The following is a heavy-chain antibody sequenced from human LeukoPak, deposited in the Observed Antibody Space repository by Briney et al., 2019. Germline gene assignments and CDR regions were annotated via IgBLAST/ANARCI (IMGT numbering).Heavy chain of an antibody. Sequence: ASVKVSCKASGYTFTGYYMHWVRQAPGQGLEWMGWINPDSGGTNYAQKFQGRVTMTRDTSISTAYMELSRLRSDDTAVYYCARDSSTYYDILTGYYTGWFDPWGQGTLVTVSS. CDR1: GYTFTGYY. CDR3: ARDSSTYYDILTGYYTGWFDP. V-gene: IGHV1-2*02. D-gene: IGHD3-9*01. J-gene: IGHJ5*02. CDR2: INPDSGGT.